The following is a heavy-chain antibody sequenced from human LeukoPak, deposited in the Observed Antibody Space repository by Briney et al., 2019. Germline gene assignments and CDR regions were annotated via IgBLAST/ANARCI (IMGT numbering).Heavy chain of an antibody. D-gene: IGHD3-16*01. V-gene: IGHV3-48*01. J-gene: IGHJ4*02. CDR1: GFTFSSYS. Sequence: PGGSLRLSCVASGFTFSSYSMNWVRQAPGKGLEWVSYISITSDTIYYAESVKGRFTISRDNAKNSLSLQMNSLRGEDTAVYYCVVIRGGYWGQGALVTVSS. CDR2: ISITSDTI. CDR3: VVIRGGY.